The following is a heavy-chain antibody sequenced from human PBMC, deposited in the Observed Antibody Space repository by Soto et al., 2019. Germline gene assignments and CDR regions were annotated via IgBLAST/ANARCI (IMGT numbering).Heavy chain of an antibody. V-gene: IGHV3-7*01. CDR2: MQQDGSEQ. J-gene: IGHJ4*02. CDR3: ARDRRGSSGWYYFDH. D-gene: IGHD6-19*01. Sequence: PGGSLRLSCAASGFTFSHYWMSWVRQAPGKGLEWVANMQQDGSEQYFEDSVKGRFTISRDNAKNSLFLQMNSLRADDTAVYFCARDRRGSSGWYYFDHWGQGTQVTVSS. CDR1: GFTFSHYW.